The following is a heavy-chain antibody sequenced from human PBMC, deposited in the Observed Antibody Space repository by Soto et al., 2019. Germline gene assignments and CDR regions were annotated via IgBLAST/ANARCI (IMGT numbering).Heavy chain of an antibody. Sequence: XGSLRLSCAASGFTFSSYGMHWVRQAPGKGLEWVAVISYDGSNKYYADSVKGRFTISRDNSKNTLYLQMNSLRAEDTAVYYCAKGRRYSSGKGYFDYWGQGTLVTVSS. CDR1: GFTFSSYG. J-gene: IGHJ4*02. CDR2: ISYDGSNK. V-gene: IGHV3-30*18. D-gene: IGHD6-19*01. CDR3: AKGRRYSSGKGYFDY.